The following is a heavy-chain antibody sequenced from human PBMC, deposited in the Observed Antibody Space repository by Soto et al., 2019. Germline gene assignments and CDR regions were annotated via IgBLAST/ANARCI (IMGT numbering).Heavy chain of an antibody. CDR3: ARWPQPRYTADPYAVDV. V-gene: IGHV1-69*11. CDR2: IVPSLDTT. J-gene: IGHJ6*02. Sequence: QVHLVQSGTEVKKPGSSVKVSCKASGGTFSSSGFSWVRQAPGQGLAWMGMIVPSLDTTNYAQKFQARVTITADEVTSTAYMALRSLRSEDTAVYYCARWPQPRYTADPYAVDVWGQGTRVIVSS. D-gene: IGHD3-16*02. CDR1: GGTFSSSG.